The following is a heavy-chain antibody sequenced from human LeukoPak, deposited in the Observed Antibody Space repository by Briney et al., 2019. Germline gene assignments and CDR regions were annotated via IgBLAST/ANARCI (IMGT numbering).Heavy chain of an antibody. Sequence: ASVKVSCKAFGYTFTSNYMHWVRQAPGQGPEWMGVISPSGGSTTYAQKFQGRVTLTRDMSTSTDYMELRSLRSDDTAVYYCARATRGYTATPPYCFDYWGQGTLVTVSS. CDR2: ISPSGGST. D-gene: IGHD5-18*01. CDR1: GYTFTSNY. V-gene: IGHV1-46*01. J-gene: IGHJ4*02. CDR3: ARATRGYTATPPYCFDY.